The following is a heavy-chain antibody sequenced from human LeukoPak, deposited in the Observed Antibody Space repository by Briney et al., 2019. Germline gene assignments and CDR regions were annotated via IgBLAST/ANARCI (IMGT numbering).Heavy chain of an antibody. V-gene: IGHV1-2*02. CDR2: INPNSGGT. CDR1: GYTFTGYY. D-gene: IGHD2-2*01. CDR3: ARVSGSLGYCSSTSCYNWFDP. J-gene: IGHJ5*02. Sequence: ASVKVSCKASGYTFTGYYMHWVRQAPGQGLEWMGWINPNSGGTNYAQKSQGRVTMTRDTSISTAYMELSRLRSDDTAVYYCARVSGSLGYCSSTSCYNWFDPWGQGTLVTVSS.